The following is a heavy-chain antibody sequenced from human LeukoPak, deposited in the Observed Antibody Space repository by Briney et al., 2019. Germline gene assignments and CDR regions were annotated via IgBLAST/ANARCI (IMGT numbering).Heavy chain of an antibody. Sequence: GGSLRLSCAASGFTFSNAWMTWVRQAPGKGLEWVGRIKSKTDGGTTDYAAPVKGRFIISRDDSKNTLYLQKNSLQTGDTAVYYCNTAYIDSRPWGQGTLVTVSP. V-gene: IGHV3-15*01. CDR3: NTAYIDSRP. CDR2: IKSKTDGGTT. D-gene: IGHD5-12*01. CDR1: GFTFSNAW. J-gene: IGHJ5*02.